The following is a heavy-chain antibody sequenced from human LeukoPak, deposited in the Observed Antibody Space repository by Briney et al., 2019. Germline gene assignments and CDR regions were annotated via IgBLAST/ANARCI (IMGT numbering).Heavy chain of an antibody. J-gene: IGHJ4*02. D-gene: IGHD2-15*01. CDR2: LNPNSGVT. Sequence: ASAKVSCKTSGYTFTGYYMHWVRQAPGQGLEWMGWLNPNSGVTVYAQTFQGRVTMTRDTSISTAYMELSNLRSDDTAVYYCARADICGGGCYYYFDYWGQGTLVTVSS. CDR3: ARADICGGGCYYYFDY. CDR1: GYTFTGYY. V-gene: IGHV1-2*02.